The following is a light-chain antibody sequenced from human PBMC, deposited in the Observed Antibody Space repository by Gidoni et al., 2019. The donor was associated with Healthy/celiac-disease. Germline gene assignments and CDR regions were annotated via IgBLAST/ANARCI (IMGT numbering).Light chain of an antibody. CDR1: QDIGSH. J-gene: IGKJ4*01. Sequence: DIQLTQSPSFLSASVGDRVTITCRASQDIGSHIAWYQQKPGKAPKLLIYYAFILQSGVPSRFSGSGSGTEFSLTISSLQPGDCATYYCQQANSHLALTFGGGTKVDI. CDR3: QQANSHLALT. V-gene: IGKV1-9*01. CDR2: YAF.